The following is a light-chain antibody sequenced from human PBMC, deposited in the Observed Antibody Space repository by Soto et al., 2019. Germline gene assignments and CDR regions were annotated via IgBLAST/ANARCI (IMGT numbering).Light chain of an antibody. CDR3: QQYDTYWT. J-gene: IGKJ1*01. Sequence: DLQMTQSPSSVSASIGDRVTISCRASQSIYKWLVWYQQKPGKAPKLLIYAASSLQSGVPSRFSGSGSGTEFTLTINSLQPDDFATYYCQQYDTYWTFGQGTKVEFK. CDR2: AAS. V-gene: IGKV1-5*01. CDR1: QSIYKW.